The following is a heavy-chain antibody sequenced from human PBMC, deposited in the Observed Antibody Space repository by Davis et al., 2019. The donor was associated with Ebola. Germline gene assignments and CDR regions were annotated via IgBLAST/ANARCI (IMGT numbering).Heavy chain of an antibody. CDR2: ISWNSRVI. CDR1: GFTFDDYA. D-gene: IGHD5-18*01. J-gene: IGHJ4*02. V-gene: IGHV3-9*01. CDR3: AKVAAMAYFDY. Sequence: GGSLRLSCAASGFTFDDYAIHWVRQAPGKGLEWVSGISWNSRVIAYADSLKGRFTISRDNSKNTLYLQMNSLRAEDTAVYYCAKVAAMAYFDYWGQGTLVTVSS.